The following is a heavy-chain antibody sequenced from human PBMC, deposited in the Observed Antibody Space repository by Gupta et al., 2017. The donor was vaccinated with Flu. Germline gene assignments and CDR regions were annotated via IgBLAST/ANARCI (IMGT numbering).Heavy chain of an antibody. Sequence: WVRRAPGKGLEWVGRLRPKTAGETADYAAPVQGRFTMSRDDSLNIFFLQMDILKSEDSAMYCCMTDSLAPSRWGQGTLVTVSS. V-gene: IGHV3-15*01. CDR3: MTDSLAPSR. D-gene: IGHD2-21*01. CDR2: LRPKTAGETA. J-gene: IGHJ4*02.